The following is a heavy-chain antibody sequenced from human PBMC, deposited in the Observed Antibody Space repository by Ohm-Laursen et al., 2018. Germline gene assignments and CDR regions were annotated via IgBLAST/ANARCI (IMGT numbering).Heavy chain of an antibody. CDR1: GFTFSDYY. D-gene: IGHD3-3*01. Sequence: SLRLSCTASGFTFSDYYMSWIRQAPGKGLEWVSYISSSGSTIYYADSVKGRFTMSRDNAKRSLYLHLDSLRAEDTAVYYCARSPPKITTFGAVIIFDFWGQGTLVTVSS. CDR2: ISSSGSTI. V-gene: IGHV3-11*01. CDR3: ARSPPKITTFGAVIIFDF. J-gene: IGHJ4*02.